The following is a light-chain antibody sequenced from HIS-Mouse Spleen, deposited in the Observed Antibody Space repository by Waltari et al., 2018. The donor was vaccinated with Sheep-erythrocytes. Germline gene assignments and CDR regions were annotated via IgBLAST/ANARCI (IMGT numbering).Light chain of an antibody. CDR2: AAS. CDR1: QGISSY. CDR3: QQLNSYPALT. J-gene: IGKJ4*01. V-gene: IGKV1-9*01. Sequence: DIQLTQSPSFLSASVGDRVTITCRASQGISSYLAWYQQKPGKASKLLIYAASTLQSGVPSRLSGSGSGTEFTLTISSLQPEDFATYYCQQLNSYPALTFGGGTKVEIK.